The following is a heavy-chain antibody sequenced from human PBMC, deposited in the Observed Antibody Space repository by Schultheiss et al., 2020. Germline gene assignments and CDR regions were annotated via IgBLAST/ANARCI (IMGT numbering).Heavy chain of an antibody. CDR3: ARDKSGSSVPGGY. J-gene: IGHJ4*02. CDR2: INPNSGGT. CDR1: GYTFTGYY. Sequence: ASVKVSCKASGYTFTGYYMHWVRQAPGQGLEWMGWINPNSGGTNYAQKFQGRVTMTRDTSISTAYMELSRLRSDDTAVYYCARDKSGSSVPGGYWGQGTLVTVSS. D-gene: IGHD2-2*01. V-gene: IGHV1-2*02.